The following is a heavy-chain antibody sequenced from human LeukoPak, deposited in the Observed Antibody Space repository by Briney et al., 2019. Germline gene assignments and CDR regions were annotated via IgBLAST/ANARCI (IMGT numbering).Heavy chain of an antibody. CDR3: ARGQQQLFDY. CDR1: GFTFSSYS. D-gene: IGHD6-13*01. V-gene: IGHV3-21*01. J-gene: IGHJ4*02. Sequence: PGRSLRLSCAASGFTFSSYSMNWVRQAPGKGLEWVSSISSSSSYIYYADSVKGRFTISRDNAKNSLYLQMYSLRAEDTAVYYCARGQQQLFDYWGQGALVTVSS. CDR2: ISSSSSYI.